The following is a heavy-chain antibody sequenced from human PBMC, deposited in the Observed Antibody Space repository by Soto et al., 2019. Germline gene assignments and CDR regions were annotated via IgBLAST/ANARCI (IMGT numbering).Heavy chain of an antibody. V-gene: IGHV4-59*08. Sequence: SETLSLTCTVSGGSINSYYWSWIRQPPGKGLEWIGYIYYSGSTNYNPSLKSRVTISVDTSKNQFSLKLSSVTAADTAVYYCARVSGRGVVVAATNYYGMDVWGQGTTVTVSS. CDR1: GGSINSYY. D-gene: IGHD2-15*01. CDR2: IYYSGST. J-gene: IGHJ6*02. CDR3: ARVSGRGVVVAATNYYGMDV.